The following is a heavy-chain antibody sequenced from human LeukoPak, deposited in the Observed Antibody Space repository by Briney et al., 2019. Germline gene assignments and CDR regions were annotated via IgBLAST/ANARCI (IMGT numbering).Heavy chain of an antibody. D-gene: IGHD3-22*01. CDR2: IIPIFGTA. V-gene: IGHV1-69*13. CDR3: ARGGGTMIVVNWFDP. Sequence: SVEVSCKASGGTFSSYAISWVRQAPGQGLEWMGGIIPIFGTANYAQKFQGRVTITADESTSTAYMELSSLRSEDTAVYYCARGGGTMIVVNWFDPWGQGTLVTVSS. CDR1: GGTFSSYA. J-gene: IGHJ5*02.